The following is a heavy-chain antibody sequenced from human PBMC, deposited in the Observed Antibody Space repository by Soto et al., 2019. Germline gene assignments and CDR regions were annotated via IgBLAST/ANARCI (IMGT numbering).Heavy chain of an antibody. CDR2: IIPIFGTA. V-gene: IGHV1-69*06. J-gene: IGHJ4*02. CDR3: ARGRIAAAGGGDY. CDR1: GGTFSSYA. D-gene: IGHD6-13*01. Sequence: ASVKVSCKASGGTFSSYATSWVRQAPGQGLEWMGGIIPIFGTANYAQKFQGRVTITADKSTSTAYMELSSLRSEDTAVYYCARGRIAAAGGGDYWGQGTLVTVSS.